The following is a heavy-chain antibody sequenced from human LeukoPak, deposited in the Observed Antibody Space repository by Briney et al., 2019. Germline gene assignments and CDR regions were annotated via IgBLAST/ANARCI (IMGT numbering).Heavy chain of an antibody. D-gene: IGHD2-21*01. CDR2: IYSGGST. Sequence: GGSLRLSCAASGFTVSSDYMSWVRQAPGKGLEWVSAIYSGGSTYYADSVKGRFTISRDNSKNTLYLQMNSLRAEDTAVYYCAREVIAAGGYWGQGTLVTVSS. J-gene: IGHJ4*02. CDR3: AREVIAAGGY. CDR1: GFTVSSDY. V-gene: IGHV3-66*02.